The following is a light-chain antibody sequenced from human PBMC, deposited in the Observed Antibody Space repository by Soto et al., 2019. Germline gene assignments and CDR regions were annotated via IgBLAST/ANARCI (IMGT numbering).Light chain of an antibody. V-gene: IGKV1-9*01. Sequence: DIQLTQSPSFLSASVRDRVTITCRASQGISSDLAWYRQKPGKAPEVLIYPASTLQSGVPSRFSGTGSGTEFTLTDSSLHPEAFATDYCHQVNRYPRTFGQGTKLEIK. CDR2: PAS. J-gene: IGKJ2*01. CDR3: HQVNRYPRT. CDR1: QGISSD.